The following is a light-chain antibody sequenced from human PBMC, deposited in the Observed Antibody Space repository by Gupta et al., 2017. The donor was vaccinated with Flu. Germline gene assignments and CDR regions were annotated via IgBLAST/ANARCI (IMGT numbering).Light chain of an antibody. V-gene: IGKV3-20*01. CDR3: KQYVRSPLT. CDR2: VVS. CDR1: QNNVGDY. J-gene: IGKJ1*01. Sequence: ESLLTQSPGTLSLSPGDRATLSCRASQNNVGDYLAWYQQKPGQAPRLLIFVVSTRATGIPDRFSGSGSGTDFTLKISRVESEDFAVYYCKQYVRSPLTFGHGTKVEIK.